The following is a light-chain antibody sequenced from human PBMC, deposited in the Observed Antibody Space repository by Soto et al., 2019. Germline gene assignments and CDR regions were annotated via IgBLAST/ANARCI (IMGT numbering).Light chain of an antibody. CDR3: SSYTSSSTRV. J-gene: IGLJ3*02. Sequence: QSVLTQPASVSGSPGQSITISCTGTSSDVGGYNYVSWYQQHPGKASKLMIYDVSNRPSGVSNRFSGSKSGNTASLTISGLQAEDEDDYYCSSYTSSSTRVFGGGTKLTVL. V-gene: IGLV2-14*01. CDR2: DVS. CDR1: SSDVGGYNY.